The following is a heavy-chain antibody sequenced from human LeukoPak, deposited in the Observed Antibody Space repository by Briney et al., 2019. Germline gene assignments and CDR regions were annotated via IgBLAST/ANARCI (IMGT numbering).Heavy chain of an antibody. D-gene: IGHD3-10*02. J-gene: IGHJ4*02. CDR2: ISTSSSYI. Sequence: GGSLRLSCTVSGFTFSRCNMHWVRQAPGKGLEWVSFISTSSSYIYYADSVKGRFTISRDNAKKSMYLQMNSLRADDTAVYYCATGWCSDYFDFWGQGTLVTVSS. CDR3: ATGWCSDYFDF. CDR1: GFTFSRCN. V-gene: IGHV3-21*01.